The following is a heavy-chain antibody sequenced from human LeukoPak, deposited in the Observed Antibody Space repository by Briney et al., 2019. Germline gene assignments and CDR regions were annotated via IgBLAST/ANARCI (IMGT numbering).Heavy chain of an antibody. D-gene: IGHD3-16*01. J-gene: IGHJ4*02. CDR1: GGSISSHY. CDR2: IYTSGST. V-gene: IGHV4-4*07. Sequence: SETLSLTCTVSGGSISSHYWSWIRQPAGKGLEWIGRIYTSGSTNYNPSLKSRVTMSVDTSKNQFSLKLSSVTAADTAVYYCAKASWVSSADAVLWGQGTVVTVSS. CDR3: AKASWVSSADAVL.